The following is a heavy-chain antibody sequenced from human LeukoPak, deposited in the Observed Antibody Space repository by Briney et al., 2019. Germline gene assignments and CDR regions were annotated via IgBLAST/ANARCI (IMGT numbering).Heavy chain of an antibody. Sequence: KPSETLSLTCTVSGDSISSSSSYWSWIRQPPGKGLEWIGEINHSGSTNYNPSLKSRVTISVDTSKNQFSLKLSSVTAADTAVYYCARVPHLRYFDWYPLTYYFDYWGQGTLVTVSS. CDR2: INHSGST. V-gene: IGHV4-39*07. CDR3: ARVPHLRYFDWYPLTYYFDY. CDR1: GDSISSSSSY. J-gene: IGHJ4*02. D-gene: IGHD3-9*01.